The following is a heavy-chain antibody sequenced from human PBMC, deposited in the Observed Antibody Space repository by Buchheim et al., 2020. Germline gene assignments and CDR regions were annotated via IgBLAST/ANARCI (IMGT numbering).Heavy chain of an antibody. Sequence: QVQLQESGPGLVEPSETLSLTCTVSGASISSYFWSWIRQPPGKGLEWIGYIYSGSTLYSPSLKSRVPISLDTSKNQCSLKLSSLTAADTAVYYCARHEVVPEYRYGMDVWGQGTT. J-gene: IGHJ6*02. CDR1: GASISSYF. CDR3: ARHEVVPEYRYGMDV. V-gene: IGHV4-59*08. D-gene: IGHD2-21*02. CDR2: IYSGST.